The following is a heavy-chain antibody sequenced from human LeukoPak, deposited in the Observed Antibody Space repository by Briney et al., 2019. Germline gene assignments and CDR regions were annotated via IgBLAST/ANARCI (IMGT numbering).Heavy chain of an antibody. V-gene: IGHV4-30-4*08. CDR2: IYYSGTT. D-gene: IGHD2-15*01. CDR3: ARVYCSGGACYSLDY. J-gene: IGHJ4*01. CDR1: GGSISSGAYY. Sequence: PSQTLSLTCTVSGGSISSGAYYWSWIRQPPGKGLEWIGYIYYSGTTYYNPSLKSRVTISVDTSKNQFSLKLSSVTAKDTAVDYCARVYCSGGACYSLDYLGQGTLVTVSS.